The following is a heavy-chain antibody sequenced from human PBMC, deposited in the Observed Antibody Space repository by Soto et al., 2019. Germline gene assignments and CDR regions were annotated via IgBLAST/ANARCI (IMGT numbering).Heavy chain of an antibody. Sequence: EVQLVETGGGLIQPGGPLRLSCAASGFTVSSNYMSWVRQAPGKGLEWVSVIYSGGSTYYADSVKGRFTISRDNSKNTLYLQMNSLRAEDTAVYYCARAPYNWNDERREYYFDYWGQGTLVTVSS. CDR2: IYSGGST. V-gene: IGHV3-53*02. D-gene: IGHD1-1*01. J-gene: IGHJ4*02. CDR1: GFTVSSNY. CDR3: ARAPYNWNDERREYYFDY.